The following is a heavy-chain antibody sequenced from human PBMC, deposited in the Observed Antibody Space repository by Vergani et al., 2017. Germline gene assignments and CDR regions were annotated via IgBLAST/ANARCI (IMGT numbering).Heavy chain of an antibody. V-gene: IGHV1-69*01. CDR3: ASSCSSTSCYTRQVDYYMDV. CDR2: IIPIFGTA. CDR1: GGTFSSYA. J-gene: IGHJ6*03. D-gene: IGHD2-2*02. Sequence: QVQLVQSGAEVKKPGSSVKVSCTASGGTFSSYAISWVRQAPGQGLEWMGGIIPIFGTANYAQKFQGRVTITADESTSTAYMELSSLRSEDTAVYYCASSCSSTSCYTRQVDYYMDVWGRGTTVTVSS.